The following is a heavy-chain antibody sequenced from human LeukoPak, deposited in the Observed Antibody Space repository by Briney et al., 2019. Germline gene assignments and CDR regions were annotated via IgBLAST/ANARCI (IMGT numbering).Heavy chain of an antibody. CDR2: INPNSGGT. D-gene: IGHD3-3*01. V-gene: IGHV1-2*02. CDR3: ARASRQYYDFWSGPPDY. J-gene: IGHJ4*02. CDR1: RYTFTGYY. Sequence: GASVKVSCKASRYTFTGYYMHWVRQAPGQGLEWMGWINPNSGGTNYAQKFQGRVTMTRDTSITTAYMELSRLRSDDTAVYYCARASRQYYDFWSGPPDYWGQGTLVTVSS.